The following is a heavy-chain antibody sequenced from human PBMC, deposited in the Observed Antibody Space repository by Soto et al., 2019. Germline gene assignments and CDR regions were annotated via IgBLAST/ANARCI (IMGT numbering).Heavy chain of an antibody. CDR3: AREVTIFGVVIAYFDY. Sequence: GGSLRLSCAASGFGFNDYALSWVRQAPGKGLEWVSTISGGGTYYADVVKGRVTISRDISKNTLYLQMDGLRAEDTAVYYCAREVTIFGVVIAYFDYWGQGTLVTVSS. J-gene: IGHJ4*02. CDR2: ISGGGT. V-gene: IGHV3-23*01. CDR1: GFGFNDYA. D-gene: IGHD3-3*01.